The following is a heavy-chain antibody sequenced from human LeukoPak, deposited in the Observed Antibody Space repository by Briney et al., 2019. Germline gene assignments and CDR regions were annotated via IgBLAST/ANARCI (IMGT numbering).Heavy chain of an antibody. Sequence: ASVEVSCKASGYTFTSYGISWVRQAPGQGLEWMGWISAYNGNTNYAQKFQGRVTMTRDTSISTAYMELSRLRSDDTAVYYCARPGLNPNTAMVFPGYWGQGTLVTVSS. D-gene: IGHD5-18*01. CDR1: GYTFTSYG. V-gene: IGHV1-18*01. J-gene: IGHJ4*02. CDR2: ISAYNGNT. CDR3: ARPGLNPNTAMVFPGY.